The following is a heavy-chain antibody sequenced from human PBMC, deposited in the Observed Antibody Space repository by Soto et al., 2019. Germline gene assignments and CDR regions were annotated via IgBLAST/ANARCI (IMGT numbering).Heavy chain of an antibody. CDR3: ARDSPPPRE. J-gene: IGHJ4*02. CDR1: GYTFTSYG. CDR2: ISAYNGNT. Sequence: QVQLVQSGAEVKKPGASVKVSCKASGYTFTSYGISWVRQAPGQGLEWMGWISAYNGNTNYAPKRQGRVPRTTATSTSTAYMALRSLRSDDTDVYYCARDSPPPREWGQGTLVTVSS. V-gene: IGHV1-18*01.